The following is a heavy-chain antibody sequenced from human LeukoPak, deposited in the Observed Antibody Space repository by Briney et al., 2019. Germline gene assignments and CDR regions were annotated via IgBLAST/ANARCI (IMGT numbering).Heavy chain of an antibody. CDR1: GGSVNSGGYY. Sequence: SETLSLTCTVSGGSVNSGGYYWSWIRRHPGKGLEWIGYISYSGSTYYNPSLKSRLTISLDTSKNQFSLRLSSVNAADAAVYFCAVGPHHYFDSWGQGTLVTVSS. CDR3: AVGPHHYFDS. J-gene: IGHJ4*02. V-gene: IGHV4-31*03. CDR2: ISYSGST.